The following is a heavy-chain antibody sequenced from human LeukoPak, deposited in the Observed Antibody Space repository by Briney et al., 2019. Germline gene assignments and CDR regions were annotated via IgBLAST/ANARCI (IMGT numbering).Heavy chain of an antibody. D-gene: IGHD6-13*01. CDR2: INHSGST. J-gene: IGHJ4*02. CDR1: GGSFSGYD. CDR3: ARQYSSSRPNDY. Sequence: SETLSLTCAVYGGSFSGYDWSWIRQPPGKGLEWIGEINHSGSTNYNPSLKSRGPISVDTSKNQFSLKLSSVTAADTAVYYCARQYSSSRPNDYWGQGTLVTVSS. V-gene: IGHV4-34*01.